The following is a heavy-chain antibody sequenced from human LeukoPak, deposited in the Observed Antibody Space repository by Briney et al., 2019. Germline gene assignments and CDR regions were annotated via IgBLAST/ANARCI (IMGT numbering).Heavy chain of an antibody. Sequence: PWASVKVSCKASGGTFSSYAISWARQAPGQGLEWMGGIIPIFGTANYAQKFQGRVTITADESTSTAYMELSSLRSEDTAVYYCARGPRWLQFTYFDYWGQGTLVTVSS. CDR1: GGTFSSYA. J-gene: IGHJ4*02. D-gene: IGHD5-24*01. CDR3: ARGPRWLQFTYFDY. V-gene: IGHV1-69*13. CDR2: IIPIFGTA.